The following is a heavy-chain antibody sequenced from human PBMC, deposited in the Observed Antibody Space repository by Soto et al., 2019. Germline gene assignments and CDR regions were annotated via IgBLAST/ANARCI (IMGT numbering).Heavy chain of an antibody. CDR2: IHTSGGSI. CDR3: AMSGDSGGWGIDL. Sequence: EVRLVESGGGLIQPGGSLRLSCVGSGFMFGSYAMNWVRQAPGRGLEWVSYIHTSGGSIYYAEYLRGRFTVSRDDARSSLSLQMDRLGDEDTAVYYCAMSGDSGGWGIDLWGQGTLVIVSS. D-gene: IGHD2-15*01. J-gene: IGHJ4*02. CDR1: GFMFGSYA. V-gene: IGHV3-48*02.